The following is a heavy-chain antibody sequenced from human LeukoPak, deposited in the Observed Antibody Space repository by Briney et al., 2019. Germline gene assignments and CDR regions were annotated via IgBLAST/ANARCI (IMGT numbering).Heavy chain of an antibody. CDR1: GFTFSSYA. V-gene: IGHV3-23*01. D-gene: IGHD3-10*01. CDR3: AHERGAMVRGAVDY. Sequence: GGSLRLSCAASGFTFSSYAMSWVRQAPGKGLEWVSAISGSGGSTYYADSVKGRFTISRDNSKNTLYLQMNSLRAEDTAVYYCAHERGAMVRGAVDYWGQGTLVTVSS. J-gene: IGHJ4*02. CDR2: ISGSGGST.